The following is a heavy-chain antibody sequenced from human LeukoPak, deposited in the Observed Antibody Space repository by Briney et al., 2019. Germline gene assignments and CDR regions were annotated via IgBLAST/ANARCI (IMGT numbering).Heavy chain of an antibody. CDR2: IYYSGST. Sequence: SETLSLTCTVSGGSINSHYWSWIRQSPGKGLEWIGDIYYSGSTKYNPSLKRGVTISVDTPKNHLSLRLISVLAADTAIYYCVRRDNTGWNYFDCWGQGILVTVSS. CDR3: VRRDNTGWNYFDC. CDR1: GGSINSHY. D-gene: IGHD6-19*01. J-gene: IGHJ4*02. V-gene: IGHV4-59*08.